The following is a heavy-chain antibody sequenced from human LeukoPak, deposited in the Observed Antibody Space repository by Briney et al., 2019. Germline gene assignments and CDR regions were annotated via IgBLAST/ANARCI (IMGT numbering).Heavy chain of an antibody. J-gene: IGHJ4*02. D-gene: IGHD3-16*01. V-gene: IGHV3-30*04. CDR2: ISYDGSNK. Sequence: PGGSLRLSCAASGFTFSSYAMHWVRQAPGKGLEWVAVISYDGSNKYYADSVKGRFTISRDNSKNTLYLQMNSLRAEDTAVYYCARARDYVWGSLGYWGQGTLVTVSS. CDR1: GFTFSSYA. CDR3: ARARDYVWGSLGY.